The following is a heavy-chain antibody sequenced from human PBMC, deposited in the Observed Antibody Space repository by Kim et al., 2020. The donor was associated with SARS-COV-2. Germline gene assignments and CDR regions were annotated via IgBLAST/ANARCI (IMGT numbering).Heavy chain of an antibody. CDR3: ANESSTSCYLSRYCTNGVAVDY. CDR1: GFTFDDYT. J-gene: IGHJ4*02. V-gene: IGHV3-43*01. CDR2: ISWDGGRT. D-gene: IGHD2-8*01. Sequence: GGSLRLSCAASGFTFDDYTMHWVRQAPGKGLEWVSLISWDGGRTYYADSVKGRFTISRDNSKNSLYLQMNSLRTEDTALYYCANESSTSCYLSRYCTNGVAVDYWGQEAPVAVSS.